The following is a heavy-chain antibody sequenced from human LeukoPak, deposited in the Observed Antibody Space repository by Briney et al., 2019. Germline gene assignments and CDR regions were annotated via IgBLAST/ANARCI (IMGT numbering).Heavy chain of an antibody. CDR1: GYTFTGYY. D-gene: IGHD1-26*01. V-gene: IGHV1-2*02. CDR2: INPNSGGT. Sequence: ASVKVSCKASGYTFTGYYMHWVRQAPGQGLEWMGWINPNSGGTNYAQKFQGRVTMTRDTSISTAYMELSRLRSDDTAVYYCARFEWELRAFDIWGQGTMVTVSS. J-gene: IGHJ3*02. CDR3: ARFEWELRAFDI.